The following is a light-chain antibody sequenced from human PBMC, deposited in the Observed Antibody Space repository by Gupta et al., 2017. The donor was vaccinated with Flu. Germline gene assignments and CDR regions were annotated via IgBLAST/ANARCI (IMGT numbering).Light chain of an antibody. CDR2: EAT. CDR1: NNDIGNYDL. J-gene: IGLJ2*01. V-gene: IGLV2-23*01. Sequence: QSALTPPASVSGSAGQSITISCTGTNNDIGNYDLVSWYQQHPNEAPKVIIYEATKRPSGVSDRFSGTKSGNTASLTISGLQAEDEADYYCSSYANSGILFGGGTKVAVL. CDR3: SSYANSGIL.